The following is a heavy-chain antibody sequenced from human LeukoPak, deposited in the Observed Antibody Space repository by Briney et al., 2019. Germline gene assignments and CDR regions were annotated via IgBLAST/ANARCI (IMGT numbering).Heavy chain of an antibody. V-gene: IGHV1-2*02. CDR3: ARGSDDFWSGYSPSY. Sequence: ASVKVSCKASGYTFTSYGISWVRQAPGQGLEWMGWINPNSGGTNYAQKFQGRVTMTRDTSISTAYMELSRLRSDDTAVYYCARGSDDFWSGYSPSYWGQGALVTVSS. J-gene: IGHJ4*02. CDR2: INPNSGGT. CDR1: GYTFTSYG. D-gene: IGHD3-3*01.